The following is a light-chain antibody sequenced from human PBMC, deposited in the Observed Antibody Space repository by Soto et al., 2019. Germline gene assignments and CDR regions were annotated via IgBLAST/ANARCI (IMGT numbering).Light chain of an antibody. V-gene: IGLV2-14*01. Sequence: QSALTQPASVSGSPGQSITISCTGSSSDVGGYDYVSWYQQHPGKAPKLMISDVTHRPSGVSTRFSGSKSGNTASLTIYGLQTEHEAHYYCSSYTSTSTVVFGGGTKLTVL. CDR2: DVT. J-gene: IGLJ2*01. CDR1: SSDVGGYDY. CDR3: SSYTSTSTVV.